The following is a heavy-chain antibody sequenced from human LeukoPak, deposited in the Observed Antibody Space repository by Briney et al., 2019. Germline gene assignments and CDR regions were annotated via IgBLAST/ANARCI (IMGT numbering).Heavy chain of an antibody. D-gene: IGHD3-10*01. CDR2: INHSGST. Sequence: GSLRLSCAASGFTFSSYEMNWVRQSPGKGLEWIGEINHSGSTNYNPSLKSRVTISVDTSKNQFSLKLTSVTAADTAVYYCARDSSYYYGSGGPIPLDYWGQGTLVTVSS. J-gene: IGHJ4*02. CDR3: ARDSSYYYGSGGPIPLDY. V-gene: IGHV4-34*01. CDR1: GFTFSSYE.